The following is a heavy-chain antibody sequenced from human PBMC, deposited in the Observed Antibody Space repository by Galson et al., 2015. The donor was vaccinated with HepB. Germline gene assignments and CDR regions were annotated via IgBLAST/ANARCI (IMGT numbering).Heavy chain of an antibody. Sequence: SLRLSCAASGFTFSSYSMNWVRQAPGKGLEWVSSISSSSSYIYYADSVKGRFTISRDNAKNSLYLQMNSLRAEDTAVYYCARIKTTQGFDPWGQGTLVTVSS. CDR2: ISSSSSYI. D-gene: IGHD4-11*01. V-gene: IGHV3-21*01. CDR3: ARIKTTQGFDP. J-gene: IGHJ5*02. CDR1: GFTFSSYS.